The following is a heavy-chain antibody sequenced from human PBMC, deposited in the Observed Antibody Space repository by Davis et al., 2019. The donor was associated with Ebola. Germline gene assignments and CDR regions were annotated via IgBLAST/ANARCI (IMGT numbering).Heavy chain of an antibody. CDR1: GYSFTSYW. Sequence: GGSLRLSCKGSGYSFTSYWIGWVRQMPGKGLEWMGIIYPGDSDTRYSPSFQGQVTISADKSISTAYLQWSSLKASDTAMYYCARKTVLYSWEENWFDPWGQGTLVTVSS. CDR3: ARKTVLYSWEENWFDP. J-gene: IGHJ5*02. V-gene: IGHV5-51*01. CDR2: IYPGDSDT. D-gene: IGHD1-26*01.